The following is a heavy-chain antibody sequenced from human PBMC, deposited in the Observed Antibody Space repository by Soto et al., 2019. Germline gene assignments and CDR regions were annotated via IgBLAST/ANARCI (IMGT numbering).Heavy chain of an antibody. CDR3: TSSRNDFWSVGENY. Sequence: EVQLVESGGGLVKPGGSLRLSCAASGFTFSNAWMSWVRQAPGKGLEWVGRIKSKTDGGTTDYAAPVKGRFTISRDDSKNTLYLQMNSLKTEDTAVYYCTSSRNDFWSVGENYWGQGTLVTVSS. CDR1: GFTFSNAW. J-gene: IGHJ4*02. CDR2: IKSKTDGGTT. D-gene: IGHD3-3*01. V-gene: IGHV3-15*01.